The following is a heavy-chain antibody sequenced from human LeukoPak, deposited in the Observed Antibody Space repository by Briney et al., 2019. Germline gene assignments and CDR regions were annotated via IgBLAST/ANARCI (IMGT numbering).Heavy chain of an antibody. CDR3: ARGRKAAAHLGSGWYYFDY. CDR1: GGSISSYY. V-gene: IGHV4-59*01. J-gene: IGHJ4*02. Sequence: SETLSLTCTVSGGSISSYYWSWIRQPPGKGLEWIGYIYYSGSTNYNPSLKSRVTISVDTSKNQFSLKLSSVTAADTAVYYGARGRKAAAHLGSGWYYFDYWGQGTLVTVSS. CDR2: IYYSGST. D-gene: IGHD6-19*01.